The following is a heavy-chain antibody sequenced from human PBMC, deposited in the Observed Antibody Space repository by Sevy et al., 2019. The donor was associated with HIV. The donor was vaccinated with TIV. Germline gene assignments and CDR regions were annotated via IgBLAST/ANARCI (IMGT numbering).Heavy chain of an antibody. V-gene: IGHV1-2*02. J-gene: IGHJ4*02. CDR3: ARGESGYSSSWDY. CDR2: INPNSGGT. CDR1: GYTLTCYY. Sequence: ASVKVSCKASGYTLTCYYMHWVRQAPGQGLEWMGWINPNSGGTNYAQRFQGRVTMTRDTSISTAYMELSRLRSDDTAVYYCARGESGYSSSWDYWGQGALVTVSS. D-gene: IGHD6-13*01.